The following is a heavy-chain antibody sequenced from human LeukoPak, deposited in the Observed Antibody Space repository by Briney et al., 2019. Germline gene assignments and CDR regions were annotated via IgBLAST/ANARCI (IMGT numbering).Heavy chain of an antibody. V-gene: IGHV1-18*01. Sequence: HGASVKVSCKAPGYTFTSYGISWVRQAPGQGLEWMGWISAYNGNTNYAQKLQGRVTMTTDTSTSTAYMELRSLRSDDTAVYYCARDRSVSGYYSGLIYFDYWGQGTLVTVSS. D-gene: IGHD3-22*01. CDR2: ISAYNGNT. CDR3: ARDRSVSGYYSGLIYFDY. J-gene: IGHJ4*02. CDR1: GYTFTSYG.